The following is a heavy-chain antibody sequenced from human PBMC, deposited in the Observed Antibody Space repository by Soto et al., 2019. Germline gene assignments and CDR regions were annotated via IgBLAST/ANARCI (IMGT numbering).Heavy chain of an antibody. Sequence: GLPLRLSYAASGGTFSNFAIHWVRQAPGKGLEWVAVISDDGSDKYYADSVKGRFTISRDNSKNTLYLKMNSLKAEDMGVYYCAIKSQWSWVSLQPTDVW. CDR3: AIKSQWSWVSLQPTDV. D-gene: IGHD1-1*01. V-gene: IGHV3-30*04. CDR1: GGTFSNFA. CDR2: ISDDGSDK. J-gene: IGHJ6*01.